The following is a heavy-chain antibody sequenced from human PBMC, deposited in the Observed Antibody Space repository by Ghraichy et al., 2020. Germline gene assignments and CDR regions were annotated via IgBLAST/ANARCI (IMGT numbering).Heavy chain of an antibody. D-gene: IGHD1-7*01. V-gene: IGHV1-8*01. CDR3: ARGRGGNTYGPIFDF. CDR2: MSPSSGKA. J-gene: IGHJ4*02. Sequence: ASVKVSCKASGYTFTSEDINWVRQAAGQGLEWMGWMSPSSGKAGVAEKFQGRLSLTRDNSMGTAYMELTTLTSDDTAVYFCARGRGGNTYGPIFDFWGQGSLVTVSS. CDR1: GYTFTSED.